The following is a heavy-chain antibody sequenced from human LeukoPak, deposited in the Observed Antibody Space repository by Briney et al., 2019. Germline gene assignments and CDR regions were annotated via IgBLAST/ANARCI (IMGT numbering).Heavy chain of an antibody. CDR3: ARDPTYCTNGVCYLFDY. CDR1: GFTFSSYG. Sequence: PGRSLRLSCAASGFTFSSYGMHWVRQAPGKGLEWVAVIWYDGSNKYYADSVKGRFTISRDNSKNTLYLQMNSLRAEDTAVYYCARDPTYCTNGVCYLFDYWCQGTLVTVSS. CDR2: IWYDGSNK. V-gene: IGHV3-33*01. D-gene: IGHD2-8*01. J-gene: IGHJ4*02.